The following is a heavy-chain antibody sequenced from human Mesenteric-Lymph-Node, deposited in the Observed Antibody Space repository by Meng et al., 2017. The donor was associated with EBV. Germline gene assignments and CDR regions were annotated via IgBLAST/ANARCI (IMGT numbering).Heavy chain of an antibody. CDR2: ISWDGGST. CDR1: GITFDGYT. D-gene: IGHD2-2*01. Sequence: VGFGGVVVQPGGSLSTSCAASGITFDGYTMHWVRQAPGKGLEWVSLISWDGGSTYYADSVKGRFTISRENSKNSLYLQMNSLRTEDTALYYCARDLNAHFDYWGQGTLVTVSS. V-gene: IGHV3-43*01. J-gene: IGHJ4*02. CDR3: ARDLNAHFDY.